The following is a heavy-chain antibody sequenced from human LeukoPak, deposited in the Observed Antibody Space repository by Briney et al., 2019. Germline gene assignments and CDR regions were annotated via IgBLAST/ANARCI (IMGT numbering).Heavy chain of an antibody. CDR1: GSLFSRLS. J-gene: IGHJ5*02. D-gene: IGHD3-16*01. Sequence: PGGSLRLSCTASGSLFSRLSMNWLRQSPGKRLEWVSSISSASNYNSYADSVKGRFTISRDNAKNSLFLDMTSLRDEDTAVYYCTATIHGSTADSEGYYPNWFDPWGQGTLVTVSS. CDR3: TATIHGSTADSEGYYPNWFDP. CDR2: ISSASNYN. V-gene: IGHV3-21*06.